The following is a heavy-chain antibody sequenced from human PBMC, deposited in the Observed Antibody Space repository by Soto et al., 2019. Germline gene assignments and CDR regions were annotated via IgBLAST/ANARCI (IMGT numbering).Heavy chain of an antibody. Sequence: QVQLVQSGAEVKKPGASVKVSCKASGYTFTSYGISWVRQAPGQGLEWMGWISAYNGNTNYAQKLQGRVTMTTDTSTSTAYVELRSLRSDDKAVYYCARGRGNYDYVWGSYRYQNFDYWGQGTLVTVSS. CDR3: ARGRGNYDYVWGSYRYQNFDY. CDR2: ISAYNGNT. J-gene: IGHJ4*02. D-gene: IGHD3-16*02. CDR1: GYTFTSYG. V-gene: IGHV1-18*01.